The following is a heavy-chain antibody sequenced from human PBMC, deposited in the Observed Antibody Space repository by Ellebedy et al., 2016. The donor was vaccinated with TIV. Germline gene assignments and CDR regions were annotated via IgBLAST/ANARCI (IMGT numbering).Heavy chain of an antibody. Sequence: SETLSLTCAVYGGSFSGYYWSWIRQPPGKGLEWIGEINHSGSTNYNPSLQSRVTMSVDTSKNQFSLKLSSVTAADTAVYFCARGGGSTFDFWGQGTLVTVS. CDR2: INHSGST. J-gene: IGHJ4*02. CDR1: GGSFSGYY. CDR3: ARGGGSTFDF. V-gene: IGHV4-34*01.